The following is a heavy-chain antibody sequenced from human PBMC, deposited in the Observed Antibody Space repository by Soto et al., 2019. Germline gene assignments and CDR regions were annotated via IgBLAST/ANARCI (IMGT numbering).Heavy chain of an antibody. J-gene: IGHJ4*02. CDR1: GFTFSSYG. CDR2: IWYDGSNK. CDR3: ARVGSDCSSTSCPGDYFDY. D-gene: IGHD2-2*01. Sequence: QVQLVESGGGVVQPGRSLRLSCAASGFTFSSYGMHWVRQAPGKGLEWVAVIWYDGSNKYYADSVKGRFTISRDNSKNTLYLQMNSRRAEDTAVYYCARVGSDCSSTSCPGDYFDYWGQGTLVTVSS. V-gene: IGHV3-33*01.